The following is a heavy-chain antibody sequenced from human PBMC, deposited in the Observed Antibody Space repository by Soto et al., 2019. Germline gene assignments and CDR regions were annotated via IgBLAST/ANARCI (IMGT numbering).Heavy chain of an antibody. CDR2: ISSSSSTI. CDR3: ARGCDYDFWSGFFRPARGSNDY. D-gene: IGHD3-3*01. CDR1: GFTFSSYS. V-gene: IGHV3-48*01. J-gene: IGHJ4*02. Sequence: GGSLRLSCAASGFTFSSYSMNWVRQAPGKGLEWVSYISSSSSTIYYADSVKGRFTISRDNAKNSLYLQMNSLRAEDTAVYYCARGCDYDFWSGFFRPARGSNDYWGQGTLVTVSS.